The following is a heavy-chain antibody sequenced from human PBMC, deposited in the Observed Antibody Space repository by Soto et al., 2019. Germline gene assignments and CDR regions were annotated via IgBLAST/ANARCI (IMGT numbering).Heavy chain of an antibody. V-gene: IGHV1-46*01. J-gene: IGHJ5*02. CDR1: GYIFTDYS. Sequence: QVHLVQSGAEVKRPGASVKISCKTFGYIFTDYSIHWVREAPGQGLEWMGQINPSDGSTKYALNFEGTMSMTSDTSTATVDRELGSLRSDDTAGFYCARGVTRTAGAWSWWFDPGGQGTLVTASS. CDR2: INPSDGST. CDR3: ARGVTRTAGAWSWWFDP. D-gene: IGHD2-8*02.